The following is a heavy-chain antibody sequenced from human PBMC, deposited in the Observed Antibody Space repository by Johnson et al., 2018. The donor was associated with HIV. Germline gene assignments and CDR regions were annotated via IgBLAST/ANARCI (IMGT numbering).Heavy chain of an antibody. CDR3: ASYSSSDAFDI. Sequence: QVQLVEFGGGVVQPGRSLRLSCVASGFTFSSYGMHWVRQAPGKGLEWVAIVSYDGSTIYYADSVKGRFTISRDNAKNSLYLQMNSLRAEDTAVYYCASYSSSDAFDIWGQGTMVTVSS. V-gene: IGHV3-30*03. CDR2: VSYDGSTI. J-gene: IGHJ3*02. CDR1: GFTFSSYG. D-gene: IGHD6-6*01.